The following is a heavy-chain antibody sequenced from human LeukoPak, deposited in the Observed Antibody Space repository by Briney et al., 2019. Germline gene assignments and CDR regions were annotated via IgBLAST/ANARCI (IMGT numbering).Heavy chain of an antibody. J-gene: IGHJ4*02. D-gene: IGHD2-15*01. CDR1: GYSFTSHW. CDR3: ARGDSGYDSYCSGGSCYLFDY. V-gene: IGHV5-51*01. CDR2: IYPGDSDT. Sequence: GESLKISCKGSGYSFTSHWIGWVRQMPGKGLEWMGIIYPGDSDTRYSPSFQGQVTISADKSISTAYLQWSSLKASDTAMYYCARGDSGYDSYCSGGSCYLFDYWGQGTLVTVSS.